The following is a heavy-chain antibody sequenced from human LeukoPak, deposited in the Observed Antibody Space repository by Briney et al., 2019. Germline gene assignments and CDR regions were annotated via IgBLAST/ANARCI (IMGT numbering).Heavy chain of an antibody. Sequence: GGSLRLSCAASGFTFSNYAMNWVRQAPGKGLEWVSGTSGSGSSTYYADSVKGRFTISRDNSKNTLTLQMNSVRAEDTGVYYCARGLSGTYFALDYWGQGTRVTVSS. V-gene: IGHV3-23*01. CDR1: GFTFSNYA. J-gene: IGHJ4*02. CDR2: TSGSGSST. CDR3: ARGLSGTYFALDY. D-gene: IGHD3-10*01.